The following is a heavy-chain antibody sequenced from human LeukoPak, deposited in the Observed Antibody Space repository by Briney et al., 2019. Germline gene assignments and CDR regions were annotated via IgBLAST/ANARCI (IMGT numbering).Heavy chain of an antibody. J-gene: IGHJ4*02. Sequence: LSGGSLRLSCAASGFTFSSYAMSWVRQAPGKGLEWVSAISGSGGSTYYADSVKGRFTISRDNSKNTLYLQMNCLRAEDTAVYYCAKDGDRCSSTSCYATYYFDYWGQGTLVTVSS. D-gene: IGHD2-2*01. CDR1: GFTFSSYA. V-gene: IGHV3-23*01. CDR3: AKDGDRCSSTSCYATYYFDY. CDR2: ISGSGGST.